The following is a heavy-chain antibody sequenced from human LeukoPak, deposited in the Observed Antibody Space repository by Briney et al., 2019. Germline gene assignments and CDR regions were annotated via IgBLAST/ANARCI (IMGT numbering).Heavy chain of an antibody. V-gene: IGHV3-23*01. D-gene: IGHD2-21*02. J-gene: IGHJ5*02. CDR1: EFTFGDYD. Sequence: GGSLRLSCAASEFTFGDYDMSWVRQTLGKGLEWVSSISGDGLGTWYADSVKGRFTISRDNSKNTLYLQMNNLRVEDTAVYYCARVMTAITNWFDPWGQGTLVTVSS. CDR2: ISGDGLGT. CDR3: ARVMTAITNWFDP.